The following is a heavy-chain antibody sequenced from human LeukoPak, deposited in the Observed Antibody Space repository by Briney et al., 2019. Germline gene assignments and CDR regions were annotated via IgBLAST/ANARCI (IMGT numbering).Heavy chain of an antibody. Sequence: GGSLRLSRATSGFTFDDYGMSWVRQAPGKGLEWVSGINWNGGSTGYADSVKGRFSISRDNAKNALYLQMNSLRAEDTALYYCASGVVAANYFDYWGQGTLVTVSS. J-gene: IGHJ4*02. CDR3: ASGVVAANYFDY. D-gene: IGHD2-15*01. CDR1: GFTFDDYG. V-gene: IGHV3-20*04. CDR2: INWNGGST.